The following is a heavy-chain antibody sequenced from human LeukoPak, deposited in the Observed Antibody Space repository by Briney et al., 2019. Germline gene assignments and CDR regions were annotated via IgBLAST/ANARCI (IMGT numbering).Heavy chain of an antibody. Sequence: SETLSLTCAVYGGSFSGYYWSWIRQPPGKGLEWIGEINHSGSTNYNPSLKSRVTISVDTSKNQFSLKLSSVTAADTAVYYCARHRPATPFDYWGQGTLVTVSS. CDR3: ARHRPATPFDY. CDR2: INHSGST. V-gene: IGHV4-34*01. J-gene: IGHJ4*02. CDR1: GGSFSGYY.